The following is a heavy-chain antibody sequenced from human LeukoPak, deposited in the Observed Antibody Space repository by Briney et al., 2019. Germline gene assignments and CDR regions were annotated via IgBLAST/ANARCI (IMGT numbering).Heavy chain of an antibody. D-gene: IGHD5-18*01. J-gene: IGHJ4*02. V-gene: IGHV7-4-1*01. CDR1: GYTFTSYS. CDR3: ARGRSNPWIQLSLEV. Sequence: GASVKVSCKASGYTFTSYSINWVRQAPGQGLEWMGWINTNTGNPTYAQGFTGRFVFSLDTSVSTAYLQIPSLKAGDTAIYYCARGRSNPWIQLSLEVWGQGSPVSVSS. CDR2: INTNTGNP.